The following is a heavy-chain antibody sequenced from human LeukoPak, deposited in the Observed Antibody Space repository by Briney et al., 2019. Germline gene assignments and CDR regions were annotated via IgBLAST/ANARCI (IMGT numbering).Heavy chain of an antibody. CDR2: IHSTGAT. V-gene: IGHV4-59*08. D-gene: IGHD5/OR15-5a*01. CDR3: AGHGYDVDDLSLT. Sequence: SETLSLTCTVSGGFITNYYWDWIRQPPGRGLEWVGYIHSTGATSYNPSLKSRVTMSIDTSKKQFSLKVTSVTAADTAVYYCAGHGYDVDDLSLTWGQGTLVTVSS. CDR1: GGFITNYY. J-gene: IGHJ5*02.